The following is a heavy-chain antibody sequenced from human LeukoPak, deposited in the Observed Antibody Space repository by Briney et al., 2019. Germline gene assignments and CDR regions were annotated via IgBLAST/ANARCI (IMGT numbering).Heavy chain of an antibody. J-gene: IGHJ5*02. CDR1: GGSFSAFH. CDR2: INHGGST. CDR3: ARGLHCSGGSCDDNWFDP. Sequence: SETLSLTCAVYGGSFSAFHWSWIRQPPGKGLEWIGEINHGGSTNYNPSLKSRVTISVDTSKNQLSLKLGSVTAADTAVYYCARGLHCSGGSCDDNWFDPWGQGTLVTVSS. D-gene: IGHD2-15*01. V-gene: IGHV4-34*01.